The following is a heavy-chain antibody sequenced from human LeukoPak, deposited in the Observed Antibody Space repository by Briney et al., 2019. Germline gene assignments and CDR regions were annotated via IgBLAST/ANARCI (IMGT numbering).Heavy chain of an antibody. Sequence: GASVTVSCKASGYTFTIYYMHWVRQAPGQGLEWMGWISAYNGNTNYAQKLQGRVTMTTDTSTSTAYMELRSLRSDDTAVYYCARDYGDYGDAFDIWGQGTMVTVSS. CDR1: GYTFTIYY. D-gene: IGHD4-17*01. V-gene: IGHV1-18*04. J-gene: IGHJ3*02. CDR3: ARDYGDYGDAFDI. CDR2: ISAYNGNT.